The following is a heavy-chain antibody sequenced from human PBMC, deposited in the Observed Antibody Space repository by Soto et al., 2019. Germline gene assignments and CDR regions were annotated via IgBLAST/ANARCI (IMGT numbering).Heavy chain of an antibody. CDR2: IWYDGSNK. D-gene: IGHD2-2*01. CDR3: ARDGQDIVVVPAERGYYYYYMDV. J-gene: IGHJ6*03. CDR1: GFTFSSYG. Sequence: QVQLVESGGGVVQPGRSLRLSCAASGFTFSSYGMHWVRQAPGKGLEWVAVIWYDGSNKYYADSVKGRFTISRDNSKNTLYLQMNSLRAEDTAVYYCARDGQDIVVVPAERGYYYYYMDVWGKGTTVTVSS. V-gene: IGHV3-33*01.